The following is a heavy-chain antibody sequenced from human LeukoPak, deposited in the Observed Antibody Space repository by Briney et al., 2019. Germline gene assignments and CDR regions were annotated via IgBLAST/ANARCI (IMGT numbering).Heavy chain of an antibody. CDR3: ARDPHG. V-gene: IGHV3-30*04. Sequence: GGSLRLSCAASGFTFSSYAMHWVRQAPGKGLEWVAVISYDGSNKYYADSVKGRFTISRDNSKNTLYLQMNSLRAEDTAVYYCARDPHGWGQGTLVTVSS. J-gene: IGHJ4*02. CDR2: ISYDGSNK. CDR1: GFTFSSYA.